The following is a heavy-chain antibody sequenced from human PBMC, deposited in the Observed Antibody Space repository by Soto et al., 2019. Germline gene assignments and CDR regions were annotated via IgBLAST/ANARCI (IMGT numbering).Heavy chain of an antibody. CDR1: GFTFISYA. D-gene: IGHD6-13*01. Sequence: GGSLRLSCAASGFTFISYAMSWVRQAPGKGLEWVSAISGSGGSTYYADSVKGRFTISRDNSKNTPYLQMNSLRAEDTAVYYCAKAVFGAGTSYYYYYMDVWGKGTTVSVSS. CDR3: AKAVFGAGTSYYYYYMDV. CDR2: ISGSGGST. V-gene: IGHV3-23*01. J-gene: IGHJ6*03.